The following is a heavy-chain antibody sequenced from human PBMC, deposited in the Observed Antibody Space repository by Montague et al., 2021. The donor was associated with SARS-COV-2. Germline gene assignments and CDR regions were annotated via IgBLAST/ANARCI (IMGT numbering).Heavy chain of an antibody. Sequence: SRRLSCAASGFPVSSNYMSLFRQAPGKGLEWVSVIYSGGSTYYADSVKGRFTISRDNSKNTLYLQMNSLRAEDTAVYYCARDRRIVGALYYYYGMDVWGQGTTVTVSS. CDR1: GFPVSSNY. CDR3: ARDRRIVGALYYYYGMDV. CDR2: IYSGGST. D-gene: IGHD1-26*01. J-gene: IGHJ6*02. V-gene: IGHV3-53*01.